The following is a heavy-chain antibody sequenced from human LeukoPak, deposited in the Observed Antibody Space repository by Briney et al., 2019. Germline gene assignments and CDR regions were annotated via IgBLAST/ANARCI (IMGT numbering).Heavy chain of an antibody. D-gene: IGHD2-15*01. J-gene: IGHJ3*02. Sequence: GGSLRLSCAASGFTFSSYAMSWVRQAPGKGLEWVSAISGSGGSTYYADSVKGRFTISRDNAKNSLYLQMNSLRAGDTAVYYCAKGYSVGAFDIWGQGTMVTVSS. V-gene: IGHV3-23*01. CDR3: AKGYSVGAFDI. CDR2: ISGSGGST. CDR1: GFTFSSYA.